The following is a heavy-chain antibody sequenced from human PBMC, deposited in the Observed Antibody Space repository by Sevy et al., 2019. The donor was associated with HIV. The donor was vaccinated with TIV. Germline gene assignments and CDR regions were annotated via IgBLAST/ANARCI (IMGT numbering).Heavy chain of an antibody. Sequence: SETLSLTCTVSGGSINSDHWNWIRQPPGKGLEWIGYVYYTGGTNYNPSLKNRVTISVDRTKNQFSLKLTSVTAADTAVYYCARXNDFDXWGQGTMVTVSS. CDR3: ARXNDFDX. J-gene: IGHJ3*02. CDR1: GGSINSDH. V-gene: IGHV4-59*08. CDR2: VYYTGGT.